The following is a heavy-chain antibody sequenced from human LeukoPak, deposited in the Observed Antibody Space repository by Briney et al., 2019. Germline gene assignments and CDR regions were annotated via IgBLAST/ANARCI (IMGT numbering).Heavy chain of an antibody. J-gene: IGHJ5*02. V-gene: IGHV3-30*03. CDR1: GFTFSSYG. CDR3: ARFRDRGAVNWFDP. D-gene: IGHD2-15*01. Sequence: GRSLRLSCAASGFTFSSYGMHWVRQAPGKGLEWVAVISYDGSNKYYADSVKGRFTISRDNSKNTLYLQMNNLRPEDTAVYYCARFRDRGAVNWFDPWGQGTLVTVSS. CDR2: ISYDGSNK.